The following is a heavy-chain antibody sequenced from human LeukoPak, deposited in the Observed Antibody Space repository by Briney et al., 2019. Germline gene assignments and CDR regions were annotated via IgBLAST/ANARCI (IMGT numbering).Heavy chain of an antibody. V-gene: IGHV4-30-2*02. Sequence: SQTLSLTCTVSGGSISSAGYYWSWIRQPPGKGLEWIGYIYHSGSTYYNPSLKSRVTISVDTSKNQFSLKLSSVAAADTAVYYCARRAVVDPTYFDYWGQGNLVTVSS. CDR3: ARRAVVDPTYFDY. J-gene: IGHJ4*02. CDR1: GGSISSAGYY. D-gene: IGHD3-22*01. CDR2: IYHSGST.